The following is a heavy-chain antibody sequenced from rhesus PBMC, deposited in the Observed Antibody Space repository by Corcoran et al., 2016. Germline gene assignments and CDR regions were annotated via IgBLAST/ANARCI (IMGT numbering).Heavy chain of an antibody. V-gene: IGHV4-80*01. J-gene: IGHJ4*01. CDR3: VLGGYYTYRAN. Sequence: QVQLQESGAGLVKPSETLSLTCAVSGASIRDYWWSWIRKPHCKGLEWNGGIDGNCWGTYYNPSLKSRFTISKDASKNQFSLKVISMTAADTAVYYCVLGGYYTYRANWGQGVLVTVSS. D-gene: IGHD5-12*01. CDR2: IDGNCWGT. CDR1: GASIRDYW.